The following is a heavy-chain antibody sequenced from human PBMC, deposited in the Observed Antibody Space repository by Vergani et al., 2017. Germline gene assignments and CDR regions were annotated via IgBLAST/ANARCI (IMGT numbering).Heavy chain of an antibody. V-gene: IGHV1-8*01. J-gene: IGHJ5*02. Sequence: QVQLVQSGAEVKTPGASVKVSCKASGYTFTSYDINWVRQATGQGLEWMGWMNPNSGNTGYAQKFQGRVTMTRNTSISTAYMELSSLRSEDTAVYYCARVYYDFWSGSAGWFDPWGQGTLVTVSS. CDR1: GYTFTSYD. CDR3: ARVYYDFWSGSAGWFDP. CDR2: MNPNSGNT. D-gene: IGHD3-3*01.